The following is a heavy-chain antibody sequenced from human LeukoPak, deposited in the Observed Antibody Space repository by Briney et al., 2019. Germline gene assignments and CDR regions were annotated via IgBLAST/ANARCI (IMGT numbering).Heavy chain of an antibody. Sequence: ASVKVSCKASGYTFTGYYMHWVRQAPGQGLEWMGWISAYNGNTNYAQKLQGRVTMTTDTSTSTAYMELRSLRSDDTAVYYCARDAPSYDYVPVYWGQGTLVTVSS. V-gene: IGHV1-18*04. CDR2: ISAYNGNT. CDR3: ARDAPSYDYVPVY. CDR1: GYTFTGYY. D-gene: IGHD3-16*01. J-gene: IGHJ4*02.